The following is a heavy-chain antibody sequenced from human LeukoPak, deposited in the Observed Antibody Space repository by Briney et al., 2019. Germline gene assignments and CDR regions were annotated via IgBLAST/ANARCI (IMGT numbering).Heavy chain of an antibody. V-gene: IGHV3-30*18. D-gene: IGHD6-13*01. CDR2: ISFDGSAK. CDR3: AKDRVTAAGYYFDY. J-gene: IGHJ4*02. Sequence: GGSLRLSGAASGFTCSSYGMHWVRQAPGKGLEWVSVISFDGSAKYYADSVKGRFTISRDNSKNTLYLQMTSLRAEDTAVYYCAKDRVTAAGYYFDYWGQGTLVTVSS. CDR1: GFTCSSYG.